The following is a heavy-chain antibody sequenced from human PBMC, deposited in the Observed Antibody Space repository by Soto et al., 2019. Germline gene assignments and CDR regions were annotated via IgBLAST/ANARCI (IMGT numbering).Heavy chain of an antibody. D-gene: IGHD4-17*01. J-gene: IGHJ4*02. CDR2: IYYSGST. V-gene: IGHV4-59*08. CDR1: GVSISSYY. Sequence: SETLSLTCTVSGVSISSYYWSWIRQPPGKGLEWIGYIYYSGSTNYNPSLKSRVTISVDTSKNQFSLKLSSVTAADTAVYYCARRYGPGFDYWGRGTLVTVSS. CDR3: ARRYGPGFDY.